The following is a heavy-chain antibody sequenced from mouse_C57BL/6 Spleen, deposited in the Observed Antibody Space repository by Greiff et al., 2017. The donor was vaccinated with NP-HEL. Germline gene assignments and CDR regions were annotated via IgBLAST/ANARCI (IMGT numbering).Heavy chain of an antibody. D-gene: IGHD1-1*01. Sequence: VQLQQPGAELVKPGASVKLSCKASGYTFTSYWMHWVKQRPGQGLEWIGMIHPNSGSTNYNEKFKSKATLTVDKSSSTAYMQLSSLTSEDSAVYYCAGITTVARDYFDYWGQGTTLTVSS. V-gene: IGHV1-64*01. CDR3: AGITTVARDYFDY. CDR2: IHPNSGST. CDR1: GYTFTSYW. J-gene: IGHJ2*01.